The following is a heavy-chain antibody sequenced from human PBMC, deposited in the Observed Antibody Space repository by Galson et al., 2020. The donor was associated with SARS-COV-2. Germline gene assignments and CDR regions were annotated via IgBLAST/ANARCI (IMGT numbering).Heavy chain of an antibody. CDR3: ATGPPIVAPSNWFDP. D-gene: IGHD3-22*01. Sequence: ASVKVSCKVSGYTLTELSMHWVRQAPGKGLEWMGGFDPEDGETIYAQKFQGRVTMTEDTSTDTAYMELSSLRSEDTAVYYCATGPPIVAPSNWFDPWGQGTLVTVSS. CDR1: GYTLTELS. V-gene: IGHV1-24*01. J-gene: IGHJ5*02. CDR2: FDPEDGET.